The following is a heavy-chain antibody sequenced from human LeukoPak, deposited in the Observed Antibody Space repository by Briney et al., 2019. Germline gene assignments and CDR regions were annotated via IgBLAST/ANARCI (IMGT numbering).Heavy chain of an antibody. CDR2: IYYRGST. CDR1: GGSISSGDYY. V-gene: IGHV4-30-4*01. Sequence: SETLSLTCTVSGGSISSGDYYWSWIRQPPGKGLEWIGYIYYRGSTYYNPSLKSRVTISVDTSKNQFSLKLSSVTAADTAVYYCARTYYDILTGSLDWFDPWGQGTLVTVSS. J-gene: IGHJ5*02. D-gene: IGHD3-9*01. CDR3: ARTYYDILTGSLDWFDP.